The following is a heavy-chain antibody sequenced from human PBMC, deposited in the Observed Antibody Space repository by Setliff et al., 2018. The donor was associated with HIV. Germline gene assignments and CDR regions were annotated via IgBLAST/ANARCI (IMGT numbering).Heavy chain of an antibody. J-gene: IGHJ4*02. D-gene: IGHD1-26*01. CDR1: GYSFSKYG. Sequence: GASVKVSCKASGYSFSKYGISWVRQAPGQGLEWMGWISGFNGNTTYAQKFQGRVTMTRDTSITTAYMELSSLRSDDTAVYYCARSLPQRSYFDYWGQGTLVTVSS. V-gene: IGHV1-18*01. CDR2: ISGFNGNT. CDR3: ARSLPQRSYFDY.